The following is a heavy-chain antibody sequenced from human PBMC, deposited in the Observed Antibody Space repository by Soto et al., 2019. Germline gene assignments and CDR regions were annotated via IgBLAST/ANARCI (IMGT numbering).Heavy chain of an antibody. CDR2: INHSGST. D-gene: IGHD3-10*01. CDR3: ARGELLWFGEKQPNYYGXDV. Sequence: PSETLSLTCTVSGASISRYYWSWIRQSPGKGLEWIGEINHSGSTNYNPSLQSRVSISVDTSKNQFSLKLRSVTAADTAVYYCARGELLWFGEKQPNYYGXDVWGQATTVTVAS. CDR1: GASISRYY. J-gene: IGHJ6*02. V-gene: IGHV4-34*01.